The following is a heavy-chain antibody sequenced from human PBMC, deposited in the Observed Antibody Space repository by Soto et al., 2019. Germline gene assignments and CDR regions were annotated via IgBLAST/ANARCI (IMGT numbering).Heavy chain of an antibody. V-gene: IGHV3-21*01. CDR1: GFTFSSYS. J-gene: IGHJ6*02. CDR2: ISTRSSYI. Sequence: PGGSLRLSCAASGFTFSSYSMNWVRQAPGKGLEWVSSISTRSSYIYYADSVKGRFTISRDNANNSLFLQMNSLRAEDTAVYYCARVGYCGGDCYYGMDVWGQGTTVTVSS. CDR3: ARVGYCGGDCYYGMDV. D-gene: IGHD2-21*01.